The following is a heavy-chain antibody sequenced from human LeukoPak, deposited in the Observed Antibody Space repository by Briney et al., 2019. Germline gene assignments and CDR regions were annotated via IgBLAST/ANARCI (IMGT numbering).Heavy chain of an antibody. V-gene: IGHV4-61*02. J-gene: IGHJ3*02. CDR1: GGSINSGSYY. CDR3: AKERDYYGSGSHRDAFDM. Sequence: SETLSLTCTVSGGSINSGSYYWSWIRQPAGKGLEWIGRIYTSESTNYNPSLKSRVTILVDTSKNQFSLKLSSVTAADTAVYYCAKERDYYGSGSHRDAFDMWGQGTMVTVSS. CDR2: IYTSEST. D-gene: IGHD3-10*01.